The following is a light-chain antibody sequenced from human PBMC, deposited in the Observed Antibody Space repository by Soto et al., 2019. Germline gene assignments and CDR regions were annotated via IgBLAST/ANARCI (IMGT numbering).Light chain of an antibody. CDR2: KAS. CDR3: QQYNSYSYT. J-gene: IGKJ2*01. V-gene: IGKV1-5*03. CDR1: QSISSW. Sequence: DIQMTQSPSTLSASVGDRVTITCRASQSISSWLAWYQQKPGKAPKVLIYKASSLESGVPSRFSGSGSGTELTLTISSLQPDDFATYYCQQYNSYSYTFGQGTKLEIK.